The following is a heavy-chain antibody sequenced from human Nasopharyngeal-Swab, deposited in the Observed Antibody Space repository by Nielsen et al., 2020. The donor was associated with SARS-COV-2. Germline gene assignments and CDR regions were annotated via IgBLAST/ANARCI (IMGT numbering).Heavy chain of an antibody. CDR1: GFTFDDYA. CDR2: ISWNSGSI. D-gene: IGHD3-22*01. J-gene: IGHJ4*02. Sequence: GGSLRLSCAASGFTFDDYAMHWVRQAPGKGLEWVSGISWNSGSIGYADSVKGRFTISRDNATNSLYLQMNSLRAEDTALYYCAKDASDGYYYDSSGPKFDYWGQGTLVTVSS. CDR3: AKDASDGYYYDSSGPKFDY. V-gene: IGHV3-9*01.